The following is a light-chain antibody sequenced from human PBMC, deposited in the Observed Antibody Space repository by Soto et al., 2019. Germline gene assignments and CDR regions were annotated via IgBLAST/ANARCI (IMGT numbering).Light chain of an antibody. J-gene: IGKJ4*01. V-gene: IGKV3-20*01. CDR1: HSMSNSN. CDR3: QEFASN. Sequence: IVLTQSPGTLSLSPGDRATFSCRASHSMSNSNLAWYQHKPGQAPRLLIYGASNRATGIPDRFSGSGSGTDFILTINRLEPEDFAVYYCQEFASNFGGGTKVDIK. CDR2: GAS.